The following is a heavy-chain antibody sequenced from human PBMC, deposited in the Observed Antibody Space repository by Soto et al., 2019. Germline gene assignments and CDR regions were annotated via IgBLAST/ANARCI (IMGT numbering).Heavy chain of an antibody. V-gene: IGHV3-30*18. CDR1: GFTFSSYG. CDR3: AKDPRDDIVVVPAFYMDV. CDR2: ISYDGSNK. J-gene: IGHJ6*03. Sequence: QVQLVESGGGVVQPGRSLRLSCAASGFTFSSYGMHWVRQAPDKGLEWVAVISYDGSNKYYADSVKGRFTISRDNSKNTLYLQMNSLRAEDTAVYYCAKDPRDDIVVVPAFYMDVWGKGTTVTVSS. D-gene: IGHD2-2*01.